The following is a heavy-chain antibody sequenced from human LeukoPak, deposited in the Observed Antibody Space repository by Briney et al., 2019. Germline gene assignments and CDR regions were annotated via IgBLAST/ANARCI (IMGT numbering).Heavy chain of an antibody. CDR1: AFTFSDYY. J-gene: IGHJ6*03. D-gene: IGHD2-2*01. Sequence: SLRLTCSASAFTFSDYYMSWIPQAQGMGLEGVSYISSSGSTISYAVSVKGRFTISRDNAKNSLYLQMNSLRAEDTAVYYCARDYPVVVVPAAPRQTYYYYYMDVWGKGTTVTISS. CDR2: ISSSGSTI. CDR3: ARDYPVVVVPAAPRQTYYYYYMDV. V-gene: IGHV3-11*01.